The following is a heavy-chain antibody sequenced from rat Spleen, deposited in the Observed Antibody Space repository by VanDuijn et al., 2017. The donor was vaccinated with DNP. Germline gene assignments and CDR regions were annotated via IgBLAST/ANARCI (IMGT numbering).Heavy chain of an antibody. Sequence: EVQLVESDGGLVQPGRSLKLSCAASGFTFSDYYMAWVRQAPTKGLDWVATVSYDGSSTYYRDSVKGRFTISRDNGKSTLYLQMDSLRSEDTATYYCATSESAGFVYWGQGTLVTVSS. V-gene: IGHV5-29*01. CDR1: GFTFSDYY. CDR3: ATSESAGFVY. D-gene: IGHD3-7*01. CDR2: VSYDGSST. J-gene: IGHJ3*01.